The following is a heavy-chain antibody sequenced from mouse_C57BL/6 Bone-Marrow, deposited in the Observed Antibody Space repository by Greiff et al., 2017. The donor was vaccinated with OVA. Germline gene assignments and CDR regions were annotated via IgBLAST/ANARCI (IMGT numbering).Heavy chain of an antibody. V-gene: IGHV1-54*01. CDR2: INPGSGGT. D-gene: IGHD2-5*01. CDR3: AREGPYDSKGFAY. J-gene: IGHJ3*01. Sequence: VQLQQSGAELVRPGTSVKVSCKASGYAFTNYLIEWVKQRPGQGLEWIGVINPGSGGTNYNEKFKGKATLTADKSSSTAYMQLSSLTSEYSAVYFGAREGPYDSKGFAYWGQGTLVTVSA. CDR1: GYAFTNYL.